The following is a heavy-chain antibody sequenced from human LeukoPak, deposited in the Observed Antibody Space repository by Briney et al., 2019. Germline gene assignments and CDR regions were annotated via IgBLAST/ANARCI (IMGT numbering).Heavy chain of an antibody. CDR2: IYYSGST. V-gene: IGHV4-59*12. CDR3: ARVELGGYSSSSGYFDY. J-gene: IGHJ4*02. D-gene: IGHD6-6*01. Sequence: PSETLSLTCTVSGGSISSYYWSWIRQPPGKGLEWIGYIYYSGSTNYNPSLKSRVTISVDTSKNQFSLKLSSVTAADTAVYYCARVELGGYSSSSGYFDYWGQGTLVTVSS. CDR1: GGSISSYY.